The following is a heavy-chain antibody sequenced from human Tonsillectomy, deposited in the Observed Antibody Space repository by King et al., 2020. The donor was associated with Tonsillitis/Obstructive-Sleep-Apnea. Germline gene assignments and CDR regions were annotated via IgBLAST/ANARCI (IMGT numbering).Heavy chain of an antibody. D-gene: IGHD5-18*01. CDR3: ARGHTAMWYFDY. CDR1: GGSFSGYY. J-gene: IGHJ4*02. Sequence: VQLQQWGAGLLKPSETLSLTCAVYGGSFSGYYWSWIRQPPGKGLEWIGEINHSGSTNYNPSLKSRVTISVETSKNQFSLKLSSLTAADTAVYYWARGHTAMWYFDYWGQGTLVTVSS. CDR2: INHSGST. V-gene: IGHV4-34*01.